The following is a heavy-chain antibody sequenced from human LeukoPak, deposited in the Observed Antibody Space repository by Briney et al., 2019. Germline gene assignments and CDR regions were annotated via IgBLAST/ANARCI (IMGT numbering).Heavy chain of an antibody. CDR2: IFPSSGNT. Sequence: GASVKVSCKASGGTFSTYSINWVRQAPGQGLEWMGIIFPSSGNTNYAQKFQGRVTMTRDMSTSTVYMELSSLRSEDTAVYYCVREFSGGYFDYWGQGTLVTVSS. D-gene: IGHD3-16*01. V-gene: IGHV1-46*01. CDR1: GGTFSTYS. J-gene: IGHJ4*02. CDR3: VREFSGGYFDY.